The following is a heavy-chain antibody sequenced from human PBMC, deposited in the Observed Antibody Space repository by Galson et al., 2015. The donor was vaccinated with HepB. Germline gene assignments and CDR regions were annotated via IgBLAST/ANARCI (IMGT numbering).Heavy chain of an antibody. CDR1: GYTFTSYG. J-gene: IGHJ4*02. Sequence: SVKVSCKASGYTFTSYGISWVRQAPGQGLEWMGWISAYNGNTNYAQKLQGRVTMTTDTSTSTAYMELRSLRSDDTAVYYCARAQYYDFWSGYYFDYWGQGTLVTVSS. CDR3: ARAQYYDFWSGYYFDY. CDR2: ISAYNGNT. V-gene: IGHV1-18*01. D-gene: IGHD3-3*01.